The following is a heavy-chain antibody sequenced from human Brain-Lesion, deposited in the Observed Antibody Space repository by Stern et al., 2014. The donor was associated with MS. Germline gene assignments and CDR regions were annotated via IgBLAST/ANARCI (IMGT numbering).Heavy chain of an antibody. Sequence: QLVQSVAEVKKPGASVKVSCKVSGYTLTELSMHLVRQAPRKGLEWMGGFDPDDGETIYAQKFQGRVTMTEDTSTDTAYMELSSLRSEDTAVYYCATLSPGAGGNYYRHFDYWGQGTLVTVSS. J-gene: IGHJ4*02. D-gene: IGHD1-26*01. V-gene: IGHV1-24*01. CDR1: GYTLTELS. CDR3: ATLSPGAGGNYYRHFDY. CDR2: FDPDDGET.